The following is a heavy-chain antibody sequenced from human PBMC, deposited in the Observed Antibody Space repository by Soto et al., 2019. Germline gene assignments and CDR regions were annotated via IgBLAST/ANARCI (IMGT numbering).Heavy chain of an antibody. CDR2: ISYDGSNK. D-gene: IGHD6-6*01. Sequence: PGGSLRLSCAASGFTFSSYAMHWVRQAPGKGLEWVAVISYDGSNKYYADSVKGRFTISRDNSKNTLYLQMNSLRAEDTAVYYCATDSSSSAPDFDYWGQGTLVTVS. CDR3: ATDSSSSAPDFDY. CDR1: GFTFSSYA. J-gene: IGHJ4*02. V-gene: IGHV3-30-3*01.